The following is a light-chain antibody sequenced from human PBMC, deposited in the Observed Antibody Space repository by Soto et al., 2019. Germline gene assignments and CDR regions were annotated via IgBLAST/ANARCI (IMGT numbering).Light chain of an antibody. J-gene: IGLJ1*01. Sequence: QSVLTQPPSASGTPGQRVTISCSGSRFNIGRNTVNWYHQHPGKAPKLMIYDVSNRPSGVSNRFFGSKSGNTASLTISGLQAEDEADYYCSSYTSSSTYVFGTGTKVTVL. V-gene: IGLV2-14*01. CDR3: SSYTSSSTYV. CDR1: RFNIGRNT. CDR2: DVS.